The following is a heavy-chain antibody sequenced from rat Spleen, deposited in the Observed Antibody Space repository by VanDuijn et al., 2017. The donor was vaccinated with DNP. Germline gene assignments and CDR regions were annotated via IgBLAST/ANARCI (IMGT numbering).Heavy chain of an antibody. CDR2: IQSGGGT. V-gene: IGHV2-27*01. CDR3: ARGSWYFDF. Sequence: QVQLKESGPGLVQPSQTLSLTCTVSGFSLTSYHVHWVRQPPGKGLEWMGRIQSGGGTDYDSPLKSRLSISRDTSKSQVFLKMNSVQTEDTAMYFCARGSWYFDFWGPGTMVTVSS. CDR1: GFSLTSYH. J-gene: IGHJ1*01. D-gene: IGHD5-1*01.